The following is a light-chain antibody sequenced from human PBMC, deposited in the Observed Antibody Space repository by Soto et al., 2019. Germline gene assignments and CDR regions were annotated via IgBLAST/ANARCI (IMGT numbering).Light chain of an antibody. V-gene: IGKV1-39*01. J-gene: IGKJ4*01. CDR1: QTISSY. CDR3: QQSYSTPLT. CDR2: SAS. Sequence: DIQMTQSPSSLFASVGDRVTITCQASQTISSYLNWYQQKPGKAPKLLIYSASSLQSAVPSRFSGSGSGTDFSLTISSLQPEDFATYYCQQSYSTPLTFGGGTKVEIK.